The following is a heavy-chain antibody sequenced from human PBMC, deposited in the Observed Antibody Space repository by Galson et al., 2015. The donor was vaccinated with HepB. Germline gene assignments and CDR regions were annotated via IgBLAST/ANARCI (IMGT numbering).Heavy chain of an antibody. CDR1: GFTYNNYW. D-gene: IGHD5-18*01. V-gene: IGHV3-7*03. Sequence: SLRLSCAVSGFTYNNYWLSWVRQAPGRGLEWVAKIKQDGSEKYYVDSVEGRFTVSRDNSKKTLYLDMNALSVEDTAVYYCARGWDTDVTSNFDYWGQGALVTVSS. J-gene: IGHJ4*02. CDR2: IKQDGSEK. CDR3: ARGWDTDVTSNFDY.